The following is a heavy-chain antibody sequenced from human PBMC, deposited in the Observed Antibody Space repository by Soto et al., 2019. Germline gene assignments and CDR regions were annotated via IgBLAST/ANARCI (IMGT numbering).Heavy chain of an antibody. CDR2: IYYSGTT. CDR3: ARDIRQMVPIGGYYYYAMDV. J-gene: IGHJ6*02. D-gene: IGHD2-8*01. Sequence: QVQLQESGPGLVRPSETLSLMCTVSGGSVSSGSSYWSWIRQPPGKALEWIGHIYYSGTTNYSPSLKSRVTISLDTTKNRFSLKVSSVTAADTAVYYCARDIRQMVPIGGYYYYAMDVWGQGTTVTVSS. V-gene: IGHV4-61*01. CDR1: GGSVSSGSSY.